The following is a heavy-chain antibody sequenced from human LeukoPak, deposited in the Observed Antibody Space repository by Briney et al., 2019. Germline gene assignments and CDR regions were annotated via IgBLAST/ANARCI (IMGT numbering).Heavy chain of an antibody. D-gene: IGHD2-21*02. CDR1: GYTFTSYA. CDR2: INTGNGNT. J-gene: IGHJ4*02. Sequence: GASVKVSCKASGYTFTSYAMHWVRQAPGQRLECMGWINTGNGNTKYSQKFQGRVTITRGTSASTAYMGLSSLRSEDTAVYYCARNTETAIPLPYYFDYWGQGTLVTVSS. V-gene: IGHV1-3*04. CDR3: ARNTETAIPLPYYFDY.